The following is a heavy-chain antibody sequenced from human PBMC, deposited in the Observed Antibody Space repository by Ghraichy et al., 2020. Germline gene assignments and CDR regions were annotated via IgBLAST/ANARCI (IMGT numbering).Heavy chain of an antibody. V-gene: IGHV3-74*01. Sequence: GSLRLSCAASGFTFSSYWMYWVRQAPGKGLVWVSRINSDGTSTSYAGSVKGRFAISRDNAKNTLYLQMNSLRAEDTAVYYCAREAVLYYFDYWGQGTLVTVSS. D-gene: IGHD2/OR15-2a*01. CDR3: AREAVLYYFDY. CDR1: GFTFSSYW. CDR2: INSDGTST. J-gene: IGHJ4*02.